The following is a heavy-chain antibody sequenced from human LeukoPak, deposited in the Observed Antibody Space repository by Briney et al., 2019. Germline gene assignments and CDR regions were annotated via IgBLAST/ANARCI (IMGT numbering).Heavy chain of an antibody. CDR2: ISGSGVST. Sequence: GGSLRLSCAASGFTFNSYAMSCVRQAPGKGLEWVSGISGSGVSTYYTDSVKGRFTISRDNSKNTLYLQMNSLRAEDTAVYYCAKDRLDSGYAFDYWGQGTLVTVSS. V-gene: IGHV3-23*01. CDR3: AKDRLDSGYAFDY. CDR1: GFTFNSYA. J-gene: IGHJ4*02. D-gene: IGHD5-12*01.